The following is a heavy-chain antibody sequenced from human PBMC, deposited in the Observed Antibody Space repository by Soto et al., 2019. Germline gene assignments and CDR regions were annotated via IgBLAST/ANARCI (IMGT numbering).Heavy chain of an antibody. CDR3: ARLGCGGGRCHLFDY. Sequence: SETLSLTCTVSGGSLNSGSYYWGWIRQPPGKGLEWIGSIYYSGSTYYNPSLKSRVTISVDTSKNQFALKLTSVTAADTAVYYCARLGCGGGRCHLFDYRGQGTLVTVSS. J-gene: IGHJ4*02. CDR2: IYYSGST. V-gene: IGHV4-39*01. CDR1: GGSLNSGSYY. D-gene: IGHD2-15*01.